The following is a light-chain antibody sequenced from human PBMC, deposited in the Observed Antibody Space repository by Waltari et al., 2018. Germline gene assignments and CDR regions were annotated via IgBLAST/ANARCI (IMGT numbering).Light chain of an antibody. CDR2: GAS. CDR1: QSVKAH. V-gene: IGKV3-15*01. Sequence: EIVMIQSPATLSVSPGERVTLSCRASQSVKAHLAWYQQRPGQAPRLLIYGASTRATGIPARFSGSGFGTEFTLTIVSLQSEDFGVYYCQQYTEWPPLTFGGGTTVDIK. J-gene: IGKJ4*01. CDR3: QQYTEWPPLT.